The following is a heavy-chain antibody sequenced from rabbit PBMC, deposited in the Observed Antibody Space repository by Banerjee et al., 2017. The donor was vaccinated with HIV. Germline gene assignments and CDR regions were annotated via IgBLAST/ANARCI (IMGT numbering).Heavy chain of an antibody. CDR2: IYGGNSGST. Sequence: QEQLEESGGDLVKPEGSLTLTCTASGFSFSSSYWICWVRQAPGKGLEWIACIYGGNSGSTYHASWAKGRFTISKTSSTTVTLQMTSLTAADTATYFCAREYYDMTFNLWGPGTLVTVS. D-gene: IGHD1-1*01. CDR3: AREYYDMTFNL. V-gene: IGHV1S45*01. J-gene: IGHJ4*01. CDR1: GFSFSSSYW.